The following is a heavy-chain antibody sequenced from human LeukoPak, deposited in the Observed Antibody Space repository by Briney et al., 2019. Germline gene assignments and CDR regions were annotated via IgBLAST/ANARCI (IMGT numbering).Heavy chain of an antibody. CDR3: AKAPTVTTSGTVGD. CDR2: ISYDGSNK. Sequence: GGSLRLSCAASGFTFSSYGMHWVRQAPGKGLEWVAVISYDGSNKYYADSVKGRFTISRDNSKNTLYLQMNSLRAEDTAVYYCAKAPTVTTSGTVGDWGQGTLVTVSS. CDR1: GFTFSSYG. J-gene: IGHJ4*02. V-gene: IGHV3-30*18. D-gene: IGHD4-17*01.